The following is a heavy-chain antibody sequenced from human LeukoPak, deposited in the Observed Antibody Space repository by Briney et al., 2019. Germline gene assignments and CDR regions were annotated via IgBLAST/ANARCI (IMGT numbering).Heavy chain of an antibody. V-gene: IGHV1-8*02. CDR3: ARGRFADKFGELLYGMDV. Sequence: GASVKVSCKASGGTFSSYDINWVRQATGQGLEWMGWMNPNSGNTGYAQKFQGRVTMTRNTSISTAYMELSSLRSEDTAVYYCARGRFADKFGELLYGMDVWGQGTTVTVSS. D-gene: IGHD3-10*01. CDR2: MNPNSGNT. CDR1: GGTFSSYD. J-gene: IGHJ6*02.